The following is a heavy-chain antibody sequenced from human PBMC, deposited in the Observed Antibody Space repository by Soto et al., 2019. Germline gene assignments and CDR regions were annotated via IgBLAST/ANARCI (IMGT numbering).Heavy chain of an antibody. CDR2: IIPILGIA. Sequence: QVQLVQSGAEVKKPGSSVKVSCKASGGTFSSYTISWVRQAPGQGLEWMGRIIPILGIANYAQKFQGRVTITADKSTSTAYTERRSRRSEVTAVYYCARGYCSGGSCYSGRYYYYYMDVWGKGTTVTVSS. J-gene: IGHJ6*03. D-gene: IGHD2-15*01. CDR3: ARGYCSGGSCYSGRYYYYYMDV. V-gene: IGHV1-69*02. CDR1: GGTFSSYT.